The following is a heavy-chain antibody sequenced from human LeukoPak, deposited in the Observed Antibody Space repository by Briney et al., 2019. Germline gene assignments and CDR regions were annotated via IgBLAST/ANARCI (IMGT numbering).Heavy chain of an antibody. D-gene: IGHD3-3*01. CDR1: GFTFSSYS. J-gene: IGHJ4*02. CDR2: ISSSSSYI. Sequence: PGGSLRLSCAASGFTFSSYSMNWVRQAPGKGLEWVSSISSSSSYIYYADSVKGRFTISRDNAKNSLYLQMNSLRAEDTAVYYCARTFWSGYTQFLFDYWGQGTLVTVSS. V-gene: IGHV3-21*01. CDR3: ARTFWSGYTQFLFDY.